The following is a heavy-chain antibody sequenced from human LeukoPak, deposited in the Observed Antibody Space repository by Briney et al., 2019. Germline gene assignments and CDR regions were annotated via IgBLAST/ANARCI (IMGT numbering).Heavy chain of an antibody. CDR1: GGSISSSYW. J-gene: IGHJ4*02. CDR3: AGGGVPFL. D-gene: IGHD3-16*01. Sequence: NPSETLSLTCAVSGGSISSSYWWSWIRQPPGKGREWIGEIYHSGSTNYNPSLKSRVTISVDTSKNQFSLKLSSVTAADTAVYYCAGGGVPFLWGQGTLVTVSS. V-gene: IGHV4-4*02. CDR2: IYHSGST.